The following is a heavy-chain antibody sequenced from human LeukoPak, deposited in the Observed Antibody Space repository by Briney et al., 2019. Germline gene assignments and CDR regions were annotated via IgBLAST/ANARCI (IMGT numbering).Heavy chain of an antibody. V-gene: IGHV4-4*07. CDR1: GDSLSSSY. J-gene: IGHJ4*02. Sequence: SETLSLTCTVSGDSLSSSYWSWVRQPAGKGLEWIGRIYTSGYTNYNPSLKGRVTMSVDTSKNQFSLKLTSITDADAAVYYCARGSGYSYGYPLDYWGPGTLVTVSS. D-gene: IGHD5-18*01. CDR3: ARGSGYSYGYPLDY. CDR2: IYTSGYT.